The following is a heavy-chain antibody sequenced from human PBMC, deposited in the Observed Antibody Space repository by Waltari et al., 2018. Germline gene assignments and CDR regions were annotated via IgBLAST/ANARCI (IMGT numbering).Heavy chain of an antibody. Sequence: QVQLVQSGAEVKKPGASVKVSCKASGYTFTSYDINWVRQATGQGLEWMGWMNPNSGNTGYAQKFQGRVTITADKSTSTAYMELSSLRSEDTAVYYCASRATHSSSWYRDAFDIWGQGTMVTVSS. CDR3: ASRATHSSSWYRDAFDI. D-gene: IGHD6-13*01. V-gene: IGHV1-8*03. CDR1: GYTFTSYD. CDR2: MNPNSGNT. J-gene: IGHJ3*02.